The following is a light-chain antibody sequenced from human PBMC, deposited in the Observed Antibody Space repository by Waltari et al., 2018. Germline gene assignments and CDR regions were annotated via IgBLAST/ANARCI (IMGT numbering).Light chain of an antibody. CDR2: SNX. CDR1: DSNIGTNT. J-gene: IGLJ2*01. CDR3: AAWDDSLNGVL. V-gene: IGLV1-44*01. Sequence: QSVLTQSPSASGTPGQRITISCSGSDSNIGTNTVSWYQHIPGTAPQLLIYSNXXXXXXXXXXFSGSKSGTSASLAINGLQSEDEADYYCAAWDDSLNGVLFGGGTQLTVL.